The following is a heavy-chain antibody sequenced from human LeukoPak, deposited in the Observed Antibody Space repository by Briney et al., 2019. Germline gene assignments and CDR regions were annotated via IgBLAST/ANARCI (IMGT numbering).Heavy chain of an antibody. D-gene: IGHD3-3*01. CDR1: GFTFRSYA. CDR3: ATDFEQDSWSGHSD. V-gene: IGHV3-23*01. J-gene: IGHJ4*02. CDR2: IYASGAST. Sequence: GGSLRLSRAASGFTFRSYAMSWVRQAPGQGLEWVSIIYASGASTNYADSVRGRFTTFRDNSNNMVYLQMNSLRAEDTAVYYCATDFEQDSWSGHSDWGQGTLVTVSS.